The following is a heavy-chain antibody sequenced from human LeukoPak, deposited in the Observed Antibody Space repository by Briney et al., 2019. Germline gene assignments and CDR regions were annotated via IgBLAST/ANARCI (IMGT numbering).Heavy chain of an antibody. J-gene: IGHJ3*02. D-gene: IGHD2-15*01. CDR1: GGSFSGYY. V-gene: IGHV4-34*01. CDR3: ARPQGGGSLAAFDI. Sequence: PSETLSLTCAVYGGSFSGYYWSWICQPPGKGLEWIGEINHSGSTNYNPSLKSRVTISVDTSKNQFSLKLSSVTAADTAVYYCARPQGGGSLAAFDIWGQGTMVTVSS. CDR2: INHSGST.